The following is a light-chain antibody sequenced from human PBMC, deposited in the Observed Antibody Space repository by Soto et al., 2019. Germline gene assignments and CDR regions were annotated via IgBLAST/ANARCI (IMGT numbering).Light chain of an antibody. CDR1: SSDVGGYNY. J-gene: IGLJ1*01. CDR2: DVS. Sequence: QSALTQPASVSGSPGQSITISCTGTSSDVGGYNYVSWYQQHPGKAPKLMIYDVSNRPSGVSNRFSGSKSGNTASLTISGLQAEDEADYYCSSYTRSSTPPSYVFGTGTKVTVL. CDR3: SSYTRSSTPPSYV. V-gene: IGLV2-14*01.